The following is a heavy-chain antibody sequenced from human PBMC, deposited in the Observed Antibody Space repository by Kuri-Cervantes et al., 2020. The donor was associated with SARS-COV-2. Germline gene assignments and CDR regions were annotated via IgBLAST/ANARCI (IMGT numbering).Heavy chain of an antibody. D-gene: IGHD2-2*01. Sequence: GGSLRLSCEASGFPFSTYAMNWVRQAPGEGLEWVAGISSSGGSAFYADSVKGRFIISRDNAKNSLYLQMNSLRAEDTAVYYCARDQHCSSTSCYYYYMDVWGKGTTVTVSS. CDR2: ISSSGGSA. J-gene: IGHJ6*03. CDR3: ARDQHCSSTSCYYYYMDV. CDR1: GFPFSTYA. V-gene: IGHV3-23*01.